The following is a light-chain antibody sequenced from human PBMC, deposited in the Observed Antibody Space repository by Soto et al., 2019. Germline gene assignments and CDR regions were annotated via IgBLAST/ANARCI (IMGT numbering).Light chain of an antibody. V-gene: IGLV1-51*02. CDR1: SSNIGNNY. CDR2: ENN. J-gene: IGLJ3*02. Sequence: QSVFTQPPSVSAAPGQKVTISCSGSSSNIGNNYVSWYQQLPGTAPKVLIYENNRRPSGIPDRFSGSKSGASATLGITGLQTGDEADYYCGTWDTSPSGNWVFGGGTKLTVL. CDR3: GTWDTSPSGNWV.